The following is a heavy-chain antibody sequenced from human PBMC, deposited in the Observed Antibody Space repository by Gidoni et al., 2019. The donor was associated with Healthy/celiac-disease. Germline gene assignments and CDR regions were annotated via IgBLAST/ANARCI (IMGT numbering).Heavy chain of an antibody. CDR3: AKYRTLTRRSYPLYFDY. CDR2: ISYDGSNK. D-gene: IGHD4-4*01. J-gene: IGHJ4*02. Sequence: QVQLVESGGGVVQPGRSLRLSCAASGFTFSSYGMHWVRQAPGKGLEWVAVISYDGSNKYYADSVKGRFTISRDNSKNTLYLQMNSLRAEDTAVYYCAKYRTLTRRSYPLYFDYWGQGTLVTVSS. CDR1: GFTFSSYG. V-gene: IGHV3-30*18.